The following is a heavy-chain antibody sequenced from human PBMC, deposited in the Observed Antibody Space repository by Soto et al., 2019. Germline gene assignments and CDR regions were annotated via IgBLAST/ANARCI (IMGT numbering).Heavy chain of an antibody. V-gene: IGHV3-33*01. CDR2: ILNDGSNR. Sequence: QVQLVESGGGVVQPGRSLRLSCAASEFTFSNYGMHWVRQAPGKGLEWVAVILNDGSNRYHADSVKDRFTIPRDNSKNTLYLQMNSRRAEDTAVYYCARDDEYSGNGMDVWGQGTTVTVS. CDR3: ARDDEYSGNGMDV. J-gene: IGHJ6*02. D-gene: IGHD3-10*01. CDR1: EFTFSNYG.